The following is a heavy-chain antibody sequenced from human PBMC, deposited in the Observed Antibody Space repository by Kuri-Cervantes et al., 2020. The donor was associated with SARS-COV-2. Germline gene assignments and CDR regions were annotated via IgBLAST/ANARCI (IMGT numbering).Heavy chain of an antibody. Sequence: ASVKVSCKVSGYTLTELSMHWVRQAPGQGLEWMGWINPNSGGTNYAQKFQGRVTMTRDTSISTAYMELSRLRSDDTAVYYCAREGRGANAAPDAFDIWGQGTMVTVSS. CDR3: AREGRGANAAPDAFDI. D-gene: IGHD1-26*01. V-gene: IGHV1-2*02. J-gene: IGHJ3*02. CDR1: GYTLTELS. CDR2: INPNSGGT.